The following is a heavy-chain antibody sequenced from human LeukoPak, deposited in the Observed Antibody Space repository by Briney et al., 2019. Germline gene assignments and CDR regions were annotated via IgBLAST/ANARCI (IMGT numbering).Heavy chain of an antibody. J-gene: IGHJ4*02. CDR1: VLTFSSYS. Sequence: GACLRLSWAATVLTFSSYSMNWVRKAPWKGLEWVSSISSSSSYIYYADSVKGRFTISRDNAKNSLYLQMNSLRAEDTAVYYCARTLYSSGWYFWGQGTLVTVSS. V-gene: IGHV3-21*01. D-gene: IGHD6-19*01. CDR3: ARTLYSSGWYF. CDR2: ISSSSSYI.